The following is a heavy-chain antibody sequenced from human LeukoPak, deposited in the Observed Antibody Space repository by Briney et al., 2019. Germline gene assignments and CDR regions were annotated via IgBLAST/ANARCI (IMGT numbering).Heavy chain of an antibody. J-gene: IGHJ4*02. CDR1: GFTFSTYW. Sequence: PGGSLRLSCAASGFTFSTYWMYWVRQAPGKGLVWVSRINNAGSTTNYADSVKGRFTISRDNAKNTLHLQMNSLRAEDTAVYYCATDGRSSGWYGFDYWGLGTLVTVSS. D-gene: IGHD6-19*01. CDR2: INNAGSTT. CDR3: ATDGRSSGWYGFDY. V-gene: IGHV3-74*01.